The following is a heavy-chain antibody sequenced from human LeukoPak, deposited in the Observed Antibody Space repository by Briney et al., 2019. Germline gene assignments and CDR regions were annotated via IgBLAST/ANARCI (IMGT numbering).Heavy chain of an antibody. V-gene: IGHV1-46*01. Sequence: GASVKVSCKASGYTFTSYYMHWVRQAPGQGLEWMGIINPSGGSTSYAQKFQGRVTMTRDMSTSTVYMELSSLRSEDTAVYYCARAAAGTTPFDYWGQGTLVTVSS. CDR3: ARAAAGTTPFDY. J-gene: IGHJ4*02. D-gene: IGHD6-13*01. CDR1: GYTFTSYY. CDR2: INPSGGST.